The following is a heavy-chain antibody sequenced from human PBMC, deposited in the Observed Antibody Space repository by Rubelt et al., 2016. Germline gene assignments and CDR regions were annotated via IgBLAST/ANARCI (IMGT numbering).Heavy chain of an antibody. CDR1: TFSSYA. Sequence: TFSSYAISWVRQAPGQGLERMGGIIPIFGTANYAQKFQGRVTITADESTSTAYMELSSLRSEDTAVYYCARKSYGDTGYYFDYWGQGTLVTVSS. CDR3: ARKSYGDTGYYFDY. V-gene: IGHV1-69*01. J-gene: IGHJ4*02. D-gene: IGHD4-17*01. CDR2: IIPIFGTA.